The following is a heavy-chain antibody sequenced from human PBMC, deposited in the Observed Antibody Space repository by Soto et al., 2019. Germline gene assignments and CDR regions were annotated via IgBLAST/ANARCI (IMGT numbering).Heavy chain of an antibody. CDR2: MSYEGSNK. J-gene: IGHJ6*02. V-gene: IGHV3-30*18. Sequence: GGSLRLSCAASALTFSSYRMHWVRQGPGKGLERVAVMSYEGSNKYYADSVKGRFTISRDNSKNTLYLQMNSLRAEDTAVYYCAKDLGPGIAAAAHLYYYYGMDVWGQGTTVTVSS. CDR1: ALTFSSYR. CDR3: AKDLGPGIAAAAHLYYYYGMDV. D-gene: IGHD6-13*01.